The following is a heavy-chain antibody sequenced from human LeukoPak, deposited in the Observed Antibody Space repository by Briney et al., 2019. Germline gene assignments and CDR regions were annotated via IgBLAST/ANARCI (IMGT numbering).Heavy chain of an antibody. CDR2: IYTSGST. D-gene: IGHD2-2*01. V-gene: IGHV4-61*02. J-gene: IGHJ3*02. CDR1: GDSISSGSYY. Sequence: PSETPSLTCTVSGDSISSGSYYWSWIRQPAGKGLEWIGRIYTSGSTNYNPSLKSRVNISVDTSKNQFSLKLSSVTAADTAVYYCARVVPGYCSSTSCYDVDAFDIWGQGTMVTVSS. CDR3: ARVVPGYCSSTSCYDVDAFDI.